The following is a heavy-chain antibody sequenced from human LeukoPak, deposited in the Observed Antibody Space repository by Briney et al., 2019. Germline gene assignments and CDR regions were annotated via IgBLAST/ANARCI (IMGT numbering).Heavy chain of an antibody. CDR1: GFTFSSYA. J-gene: IGHJ6*02. V-gene: IGHV3-30*04. D-gene: IGHD6-13*01. CDR2: ISYDGSNK. CDR3: ARDIMGIGGSSWPIGRYGMDV. Sequence: GRSLRLSCAASGFTFSSYAMHWVRQAPGKGLEWVAVISYDGSNKYYADSVKGRFTISRDNSKNTLYLQMNSLRAEDTAVYYCARDIMGIGGSSWPIGRYGMDVWGQRTTVTVSS.